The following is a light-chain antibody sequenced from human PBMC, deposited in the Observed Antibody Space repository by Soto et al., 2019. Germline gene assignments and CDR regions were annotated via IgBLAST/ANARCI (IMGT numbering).Light chain of an antibody. CDR3: QSYDSRVRVV. J-gene: IGLJ2*01. CDR2: GNS. Sequence: QSVLTQPPSVPGAPGQRVTISCTGSSSNIGAGYNVHWYQQLPGTAPKLLIYGNSNRPSGVPDRFSGSKSGTSASLAITGLQAEDEADYYCQSYDSRVRVVFGGGTKLTVL. CDR1: SSNIGAGYN. V-gene: IGLV1-40*01.